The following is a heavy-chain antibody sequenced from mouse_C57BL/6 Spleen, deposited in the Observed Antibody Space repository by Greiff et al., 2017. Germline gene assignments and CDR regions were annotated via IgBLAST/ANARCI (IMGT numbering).Heavy chain of an antibody. Sequence: VKLMESGPGLVQPSQSLSITCTVSGFSLTSYGVHWVRQSPGKGLEWLGVIWRGGSTDYNAAFMSRLSITKDNSKSQVFFKMNSLQADDTAIYYCAKEGDDYDDAMDYWGQGTSVTVSS. D-gene: IGHD2-4*01. V-gene: IGHV2-5*01. CDR3: AKEGDDYDDAMDY. CDR2: IWRGGST. CDR1: GFSLTSYG. J-gene: IGHJ4*01.